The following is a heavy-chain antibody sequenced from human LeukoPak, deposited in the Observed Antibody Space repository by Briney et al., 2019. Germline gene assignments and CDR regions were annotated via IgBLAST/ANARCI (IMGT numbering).Heavy chain of an antibody. J-gene: IGHJ4*02. CDR3: ARDPGHDYGDYGFDY. CDR2: INPNSGGT. Sequence: GASVKVSCKASGYTFTGYYMHWVRQAPGQGLEWMGWINPNSGGTNYEQKFQGRVTMTRDTSISTAYMELSRLTSDDTAVYYCARDPGHDYGDYGFDYWGQGTLVTVSS. V-gene: IGHV1-2*02. D-gene: IGHD4-17*01. CDR1: GYTFTGYY.